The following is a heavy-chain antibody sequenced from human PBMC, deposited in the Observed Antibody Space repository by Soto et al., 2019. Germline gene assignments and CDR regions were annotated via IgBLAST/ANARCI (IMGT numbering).Heavy chain of an antibody. J-gene: IGHJ4*02. D-gene: IGHD5-18*01. CDR1: GGSISSSSYY. CDR2: IYYSGST. Sequence: QLQLQESGPGLVKPSETLSLTCTVSGGSISSSSYYWGWIRQPPGKGLEWIGSIYYSGSTYYNPSLKSRVTLSVDTSKNQFSLKLSSVTAADTAVYYCASPASGYSYGSYFDYWGQGTLVTVS. V-gene: IGHV4-39*01. CDR3: ASPASGYSYGSYFDY.